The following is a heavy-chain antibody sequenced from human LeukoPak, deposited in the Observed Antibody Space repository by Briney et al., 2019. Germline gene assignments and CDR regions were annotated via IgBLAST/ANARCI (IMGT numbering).Heavy chain of an antibody. CDR3: ARQNSGSPTFDY. D-gene: IGHD1-26*01. CDR1: GGSISSGGYS. Sequence: SETLSLTCAVSGGSISSGGYSWSWIRQPPGKGLEWIGYIYYSGSTNYNPSLKSRVTISVDTSKNQFSQKLSSVTAADTAVYYCARQNSGSPTFDYWGQGTLVTVSS. J-gene: IGHJ4*02. V-gene: IGHV4-61*08. CDR2: IYYSGST.